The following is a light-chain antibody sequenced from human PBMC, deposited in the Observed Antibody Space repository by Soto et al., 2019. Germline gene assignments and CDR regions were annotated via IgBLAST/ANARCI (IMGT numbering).Light chain of an antibody. V-gene: IGKV3-20*01. J-gene: IGKJ1*01. Sequence: EIVLTQSPGTLSLSPGDRATLFCRASQSVSSNYLAWYQQKPGQAPRLLIFGTSSRATGIPDRFSGSGSETDVTLTISRLEPEDLAVYYCQQYGSSPRTFGQRTKVEIK. CDR2: GTS. CDR3: QQYGSSPRT. CDR1: QSVSSNY.